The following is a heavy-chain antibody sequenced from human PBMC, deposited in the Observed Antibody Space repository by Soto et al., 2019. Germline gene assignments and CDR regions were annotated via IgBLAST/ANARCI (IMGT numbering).Heavy chain of an antibody. CDR2: IYWNDDK. V-gene: IGHV2-5*01. CDR3: AHHTITPVTNWFDP. Sequence: SGPTLVNPTQTLTLTCTFSGFSLTTSGVGVGWIRQPPGKALEWLALIYWNDDKRYSPSPKGRLTITKDTSKNQVVLTMTNMDPVDTATYYCAHHTITPVTNWFDPWGLGTLVTV. D-gene: IGHD1-20*01. J-gene: IGHJ5*02. CDR1: GFSLTTSGVG.